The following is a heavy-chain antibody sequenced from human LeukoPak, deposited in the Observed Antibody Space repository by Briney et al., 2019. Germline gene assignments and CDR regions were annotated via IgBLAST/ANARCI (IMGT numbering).Heavy chain of an antibody. V-gene: IGHV4-59*01. D-gene: IGHD2-8*01. CDR2: IYYTERT. Sequence: SETLSLTCAVSGGSLINYYWSWIRQPPGKGLEWIGYIYYTERTSYNPSLRSRVTITLDMSRNQISLKLSSVTAADTAVYYCAKVKRYEGNGVGVHDDFDVWGQGTMVIVSS. CDR1: GGSLINYY. J-gene: IGHJ3*01. CDR3: AKVKRYEGNGVGVHDDFDV.